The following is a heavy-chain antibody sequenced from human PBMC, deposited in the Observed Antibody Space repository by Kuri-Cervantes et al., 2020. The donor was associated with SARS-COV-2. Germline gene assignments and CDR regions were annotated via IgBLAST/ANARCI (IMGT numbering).Heavy chain of an antibody. CDR3: ARPLGYCSSTSCPGWFDP. CDR2: IYYSGST. CDR1: GGSISSHY. D-gene: IGHD2-2*01. V-gene: IGHV4-59*04. Sequence: SETLSLTCTVSGGSISSHYWSWIRQPPGEGLEWIGYIYYSGSTYYNPSLKSRVTISVDTSKNQFSLKLSSVTAADTAVYYCARPLGYCSSTSCPGWFDPWGQGTLVTVSS. J-gene: IGHJ5*02.